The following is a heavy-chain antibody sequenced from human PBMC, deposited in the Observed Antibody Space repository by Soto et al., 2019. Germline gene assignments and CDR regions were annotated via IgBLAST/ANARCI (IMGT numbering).Heavy chain of an antibody. Sequence: PSDTLSGTCTVSGGSISTFYWGWMRQSPGKELEWIGYVYYTGSTNYNPSLKSRVTISVDRSKNQFSLKLTSANAADTAVYYCARGRTVRNYADDSSDYFYFFDYWGQGTQVTVSS. CDR3: ARGRTVRNYADDSSDYFYFFDY. CDR1: GGSISTFY. CDR2: VYYTGST. D-gene: IGHD3-22*01. J-gene: IGHJ4*02. V-gene: IGHV4-59*07.